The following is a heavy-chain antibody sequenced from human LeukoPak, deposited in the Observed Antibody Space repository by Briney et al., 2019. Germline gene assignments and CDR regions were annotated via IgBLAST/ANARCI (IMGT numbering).Heavy chain of an antibody. CDR2: MNPDSGDT. CDR3: VRGISNTNSYFDY. CDR1: GYTFTTYD. V-gene: IGHV1-8*01. J-gene: IGHJ4*02. Sequence: ASVRVSCKASGYTFTTYDINWVRQATGQGLEWMGWMNPDSGDTGSAQRFQGRVTLTRDASTNTAYMDLSSLTSDDTAEYYCVRGISNTNSYFDYWGQGTRVTVSS. D-gene: IGHD1-1*01.